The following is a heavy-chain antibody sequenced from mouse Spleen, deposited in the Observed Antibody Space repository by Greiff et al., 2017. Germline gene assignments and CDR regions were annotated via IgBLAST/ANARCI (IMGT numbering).Heavy chain of an antibody. D-gene: IGHD2-3*01. CDR3: ARTRLLALFDY. CDR1: GFTFSDYG. Sequence: EVQVVESGGGLVKPGGSLKLSCAASGFTFSDYGMHWVRQAPEKGLEWVAYISSGSSTIYYADTVKGRFTISRDNAKNTLFLQMTSLRSEDTAMYYCARTRLLALFDYWGQGTTLTVSS. CDR2: ISSGSSTI. V-gene: IGHV5-17*01. J-gene: IGHJ2*01.